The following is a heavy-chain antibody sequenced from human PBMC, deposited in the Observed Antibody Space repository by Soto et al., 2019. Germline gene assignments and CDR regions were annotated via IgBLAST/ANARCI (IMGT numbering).Heavy chain of an antibody. CDR3: ARVEAGAFDL. CDR1: GGSISSGGYS. D-gene: IGHD1-1*01. J-gene: IGHJ3*01. Sequence: QLQLQESGSGLVKPSQTLSLTCAVSGGSISSGGYSWSWIRQPPGKGLEWIGYIYHSGSTYYNPSLKSRVTISVARAKNQFSLKLSSVTAADTAVYSCARVEAGAFDLWGQGTMVTVSS. V-gene: IGHV4-30-2*01. CDR2: IYHSGST.